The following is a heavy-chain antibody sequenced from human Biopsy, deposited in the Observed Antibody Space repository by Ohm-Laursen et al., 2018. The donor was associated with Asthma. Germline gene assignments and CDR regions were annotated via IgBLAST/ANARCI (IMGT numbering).Heavy chain of an antibody. V-gene: IGHV1-69*13. CDR2: INSVFGTT. CDR3: ARKAGSCISRTCYSLDF. CDR1: GGTFNTYV. J-gene: IGHJ4*02. D-gene: IGHD2-2*01. Sequence: SVKVSCKSLGGTFNTYVIGWVRQAPGQGLEWMGGINSVFGTTTYSQKFQDRVTITADDSTSTVYMELSSLRSEDTAGYYCARKAGSCISRTCYSLDFWGQGTLVTVSS.